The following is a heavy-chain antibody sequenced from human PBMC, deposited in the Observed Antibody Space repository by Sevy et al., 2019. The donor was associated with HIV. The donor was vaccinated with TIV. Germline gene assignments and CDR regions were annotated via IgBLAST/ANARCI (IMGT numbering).Heavy chain of an antibody. D-gene: IGHD6-13*01. V-gene: IGHV3-30*04. Sequence: GGSLRLSCAVSGFIFSNYAMHWVRQAPGKGLEWAAGISHDGSNKYYGDSVKGRFTISRDNSKNTVYLQMNSLRAEDTAVYYCARALSTWYDFDYWGQGTLVTVSS. CDR2: ISHDGSNK. J-gene: IGHJ4*02. CDR1: GFIFSNYA. CDR3: ARALSTWYDFDY.